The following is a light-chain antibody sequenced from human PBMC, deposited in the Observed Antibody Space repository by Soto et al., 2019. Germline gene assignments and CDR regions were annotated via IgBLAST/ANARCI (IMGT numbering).Light chain of an antibody. CDR2: DVT. Sequence: QSVLTQPASVSGSPGQSITISCTGASSDVGGYNYVSWYQQHPGKAPKLMIYDVTTRPSGVSDRFSGSKSGNTASLTISGLQAEDEADYYCSSYTSSNTEVFGTGTKVTLL. J-gene: IGLJ1*01. V-gene: IGLV2-14*03. CDR3: SSYTSSNTEV. CDR1: SSDVGGYNY.